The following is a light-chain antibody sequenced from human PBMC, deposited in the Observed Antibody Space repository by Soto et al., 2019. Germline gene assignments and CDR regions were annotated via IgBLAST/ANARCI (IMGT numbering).Light chain of an antibody. CDR2: GVT. V-gene: IGLV2-14*01. J-gene: IGLJ1*01. CDR3: SSYTSASTLLYL. Sequence: QSALTQPASVSGSPGQSITISCTGTSSDVGGYNYVSWYQQHPGIAPKLLTYGVTNRPSGVSTRFSGSKSGHTASLTISGLQAEDEADYHCSSYTSASTLLYLFGTGTKLTVL. CDR1: SSDVGGYNY.